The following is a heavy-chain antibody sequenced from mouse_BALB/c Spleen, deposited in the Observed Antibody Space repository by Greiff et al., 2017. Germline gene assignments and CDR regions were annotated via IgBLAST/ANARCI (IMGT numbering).Heavy chain of an antibody. J-gene: IGHJ4*01. CDR3: ARWGLRGLVDY. CDR1: GYTFTSYW. Sequence: VQLQQPGAELVKPGASVKLSCKASGYTFTSYWMHWVKQRPGQGLEWIGEINPSNGRTNYNEKFKSKATLTVDKSSSTAYMQLSSLTSEDSAVYYCARWGLRGLVDYWGQGTSVTVSS. D-gene: IGHD2-2*01. CDR2: INPSNGRT. V-gene: IGHV1S81*02.